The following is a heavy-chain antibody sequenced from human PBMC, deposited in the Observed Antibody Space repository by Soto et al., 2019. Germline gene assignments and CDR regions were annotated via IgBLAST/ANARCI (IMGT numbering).Heavy chain of an antibody. CDR2: INPNNGGT. CDR3: TRGASSGWSPSDF. V-gene: IGHV1-2*02. CDR1: GYIFTGYY. Sequence: VSVKVSCKASGYIFTGYYMHWVRQAPGQGLEWMGWINPNNGGTNYAQKFQGRVTMTRDTSISTAYLELSGLTSDDTAVYYCTRGASSGWSPSDFWGQGTLVTVSS. J-gene: IGHJ4*02. D-gene: IGHD6-19*01.